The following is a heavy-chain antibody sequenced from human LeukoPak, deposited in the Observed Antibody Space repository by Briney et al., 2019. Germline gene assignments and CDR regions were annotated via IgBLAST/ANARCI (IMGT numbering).Heavy chain of an antibody. V-gene: IGHV3-20*04. J-gene: IGHJ4*02. CDR2: INWNGGST. CDR1: GFTFGNYG. D-gene: IGHD2-21*02. Sequence: GGSLRLSCAASGFTFGNYGMSWVRQAPGKGLEWVSGINWNGGSTGYADSVEGRFTIPRDNAKNSQYLQMNSLRVEDTALYYCARAQTYGDSRLLLDYWGQGTLVTVSS. CDR3: ARAQTYGDSRLLLDY.